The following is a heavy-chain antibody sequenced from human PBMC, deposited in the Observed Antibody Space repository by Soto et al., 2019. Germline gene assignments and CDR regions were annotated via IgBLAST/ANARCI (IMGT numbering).Heavy chain of an antibody. V-gene: IGHV1-2*02. CDR2: INPNSGGT. Sequence: VASVKVSCKASGYTFTGYYMHWVRQAPGQGLEWMGWINPNSGGTNYAQKFQGRVTMTRDTSISTAYMELSRLRSDDTAVYYCARSPYYYGSGYLRDYGMDVWGQGTTVTVSS. CDR3: ARSPYYYGSGYLRDYGMDV. CDR1: GYTFTGYY. J-gene: IGHJ6*02. D-gene: IGHD3-10*01.